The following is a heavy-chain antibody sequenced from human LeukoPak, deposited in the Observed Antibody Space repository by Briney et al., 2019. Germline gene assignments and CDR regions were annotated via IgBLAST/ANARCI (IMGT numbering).Heavy chain of an antibody. Sequence: GGSLRLSCAASGFTFSSYGMSWVRQAPWKGLEWVSATIDSGDRTYRADSVKGRFTISRDNSKNTLYLQMNSLRVEDTGIYYCAQQRGDTAMVTVDYWGQGTLVTVSS. CDR3: AQQRGDTAMVTVDY. V-gene: IGHV3-23*01. D-gene: IGHD5-18*01. J-gene: IGHJ4*02. CDR1: GFTFSSYG. CDR2: TIDSGDRT.